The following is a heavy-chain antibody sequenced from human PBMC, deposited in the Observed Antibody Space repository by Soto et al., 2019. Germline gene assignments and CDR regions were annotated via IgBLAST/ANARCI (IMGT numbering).Heavy chain of an antibody. CDR1: GGSIRSGGYY. CDR3: ARGVPPKYYYGSGSQANFAY. D-gene: IGHD3-10*01. CDR2: IYYSGST. Sequence: QVQLQESGPGLVKPSQTLSLTCTVSGGSIRSGGYYWRWIRQHPGKGLEWIGYIYYSGSTCYNPSLKSRVTISVVTSKNQFSLKLSSVTAADTAVYYCARGVPPKYYYGSGSQANFAYRGQGTPVTVSS. V-gene: IGHV4-31*03. J-gene: IGHJ4*02.